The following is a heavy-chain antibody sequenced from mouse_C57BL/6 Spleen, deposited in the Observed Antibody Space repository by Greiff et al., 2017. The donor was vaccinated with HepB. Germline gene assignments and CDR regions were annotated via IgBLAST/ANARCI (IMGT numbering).Heavy chain of an antibody. CDR3: ARNGGHGNYYAMDY. V-gene: IGHV2-2*01. CDR2: IWSGGST. CDR1: GFSLTSYG. J-gene: IGHJ4*01. D-gene: IGHD3-1*01. Sequence: QVQLKESGPGLVQPSQSLSITCTVSGFSLTSYGVHWVRQSPGKGLEWLGVIWSGGSTDYNAAFISRLSISKDNSKSQVFFKMNSLQADDTAIYYCARNGGHGNYYAMDYWGQGTSVTVSS.